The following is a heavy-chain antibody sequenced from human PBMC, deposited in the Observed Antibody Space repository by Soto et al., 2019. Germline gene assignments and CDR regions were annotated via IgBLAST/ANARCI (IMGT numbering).Heavy chain of an antibody. CDR1: GGSVSSGSYY. CDR2: IYYSGST. CDR3: ARGIEGWYQGRYYYGMDV. Sequence: QVQLQESGPGLVKPSETLSLTCTVSGGSVSSGSYYWSWIRQPPGKGLEWIGCIYYSGSTNYNPSLQSRVTISVDTSKTQFSLTLSSVTAEDPAVYYCARGIEGWYQGRYYYGMDVWGQGTTVTVSS. V-gene: IGHV4-61*01. D-gene: IGHD6-19*01. J-gene: IGHJ6*02.